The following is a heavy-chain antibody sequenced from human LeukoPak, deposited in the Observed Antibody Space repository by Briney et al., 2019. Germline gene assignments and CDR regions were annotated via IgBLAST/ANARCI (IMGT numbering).Heavy chain of an antibody. J-gene: IGHJ4*02. CDR3: ASGSSSWSGDYFDY. CDR1: GFTFSSYA. D-gene: IGHD6-13*01. V-gene: IGHV3-30-3*01. CDR2: ISYDGSNK. Sequence: GGSLRLSCAASGFTFSSYAMHWVRQAPGKGLEWVAVISYDGSNKYYADSVKGRFTISRDNSKNTLYLQMNSLRAEDTAVYYCASGSSSWSGDYFDYWGQGTLVTVSS.